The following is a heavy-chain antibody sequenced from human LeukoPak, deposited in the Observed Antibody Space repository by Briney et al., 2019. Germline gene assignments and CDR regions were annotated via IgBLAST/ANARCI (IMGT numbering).Heavy chain of an antibody. CDR1: GFTFSSYE. CDR3: AELGITMIGGV. D-gene: IGHD3-10*02. CDR2: ISSRSSTI. Sequence: GGSLRLSCAASGFTFSSYEMNWVRQAPGKGLEWVSYISSRSSTIYYADSVKGRFTISRDNAKNSLYLQMNSLRAEDTAVYYCAELGITMIGGVWGKGTTVTISS. J-gene: IGHJ6*04. V-gene: IGHV3-48*03.